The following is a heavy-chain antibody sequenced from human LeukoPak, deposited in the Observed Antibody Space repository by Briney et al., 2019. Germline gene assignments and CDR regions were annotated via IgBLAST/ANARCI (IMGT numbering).Heavy chain of an antibody. CDR2: ISAYNGKT. CDR3: ARDDVAVAERPDY. J-gene: IGHJ4*01. D-gene: IGHD6-19*01. Sequence: ASVTVSCKASGYTFTSYGISWVRPAPGQGLEWMGWISAYNGKTNYAQKVQGRVTMTTDTSTSTAYMELRSLRSDDTAVYYCARDDVAVAERPDYSGHGTLGTLSS. CDR1: GYTFTSYG. V-gene: IGHV1-18*01.